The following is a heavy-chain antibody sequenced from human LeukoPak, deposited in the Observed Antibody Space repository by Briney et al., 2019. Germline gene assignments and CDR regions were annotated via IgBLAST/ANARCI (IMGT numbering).Heavy chain of an antibody. CDR3: ARAWEDTVIIPTTIRQYFFYYYMDV. D-gene: IGHD2-2*02. CDR2: IKQDGSEK. CDR1: GFTFSNHW. V-gene: IGHV3-7*01. J-gene: IGHJ6*03. Sequence: GGSLRLSCAASGFTFSNHWMSWVRQAPGKGLEWVANIKQDGSEKYYVDSVKGRFTISRDNAKNSLDLQMSTLRVEDTAVYYCARAWEDTVIIPTTIRQYFFYYYMDVWGKGTTVTVSS.